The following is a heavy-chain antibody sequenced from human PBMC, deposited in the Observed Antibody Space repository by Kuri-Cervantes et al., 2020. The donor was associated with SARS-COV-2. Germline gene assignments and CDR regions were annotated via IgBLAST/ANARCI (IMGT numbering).Heavy chain of an antibody. CDR2: ISGSGGST. D-gene: IGHD4-23*01. Sequence: GESLKISCAASGFTFSSYAMSWVRQAPGKGLEWVSAISGSGGSTYYADSVKGRFTISRDNSENTLYLQMNSLRAEDTAVYYCAKAPRPHWDGGNSGDYWGQGTLVTVSS. CDR3: AKAPRPHWDGGNSGDY. CDR1: GFTFSSYA. V-gene: IGHV3-23*01. J-gene: IGHJ4*02.